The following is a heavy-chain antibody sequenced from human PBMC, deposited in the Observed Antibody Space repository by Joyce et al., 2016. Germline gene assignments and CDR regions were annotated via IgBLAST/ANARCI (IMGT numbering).Heavy chain of an antibody. D-gene: IGHD6-19*01. CDR3: ARDRSGWIDY. J-gene: IGHJ4*02. CDR2: ISAGNGDP. Sequence: QVELVQSGAAVKKPGASASVSCKASGYTFHEHAIHWVRQAPGQRLEWMGWISAGNGDPKYSQKFQGRVTMTRDISANTAYLDLTSLTSEDTAIYYCARDRSGWIDYWGQGSLVIVSS. CDR1: GYTFHEHA. V-gene: IGHV1-3*01.